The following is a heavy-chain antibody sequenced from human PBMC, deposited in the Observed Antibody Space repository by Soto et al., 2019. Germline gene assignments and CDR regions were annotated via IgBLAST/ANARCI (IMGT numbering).Heavy chain of an antibody. V-gene: IGHV3-23*01. Sequence: EVQLLESGGDVVRPGGSLRLSCAASGFTFSSYAMGWVRQDPGKGLEWVAGVSRAGTYTFYADSVRGRFSISRDNSRDTEDLYMNAPRGDDTALYFCVKYTVTEDLGESWGQGTLVSISS. J-gene: IGHJ1*01. CDR3: VKYTVTEDLGES. CDR1: GFTFSSYA. D-gene: IGHD3-16*01. CDR2: VSRAGTYT.